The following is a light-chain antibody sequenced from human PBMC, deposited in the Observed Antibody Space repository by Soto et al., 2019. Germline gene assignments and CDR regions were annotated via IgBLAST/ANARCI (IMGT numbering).Light chain of an antibody. CDR1: NSDVGAYNY. CDR2: DVS. CDR3: SSYRSLSSRYV. Sequence: QSALTQPASVSGAPGQSVTISCTGSNSDVGAYNYVSWYQQHPGTAPKLLICDVSVRPSGVSNRFSGSKSGNTASLTIAGLHAEDEDDYYRSSYRSLSSRYVFGTGTKLTVL. J-gene: IGLJ1*01. V-gene: IGLV2-14*03.